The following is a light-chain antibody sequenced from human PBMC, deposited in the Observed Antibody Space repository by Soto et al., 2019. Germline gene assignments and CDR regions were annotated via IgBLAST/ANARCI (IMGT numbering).Light chain of an antibody. CDR3: QQYHSVPYT. Sequence: DTQMTQSPSSLSASVGDRVTIPCQASEDIGNHLNWYQQKPGKAPQLLIYDVSNLETGVPSRFSATASGTDFSFTISSLQPEDFATYYCQQYHSVPYTFGGGTKLEIK. CDR2: DVS. J-gene: IGKJ2*01. CDR1: EDIGNH. V-gene: IGKV1-33*01.